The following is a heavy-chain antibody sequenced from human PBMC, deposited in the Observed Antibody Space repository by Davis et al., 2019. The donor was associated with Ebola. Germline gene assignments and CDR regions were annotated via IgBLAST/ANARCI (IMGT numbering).Heavy chain of an antibody. D-gene: IGHD4-17*01. V-gene: IGHV3-7*01. CDR2: IKQDGSEK. CDR1: GFTFSSYW. J-gene: IGHJ5*02. CDR3: ARVDYGASWFDP. Sequence: GGSLRLSCAASGFTFSSYWMSWVRQAPGKGLEWVANIKQDGSEKYYADSVKGRFTISRDNSKNTLYLQMNSLRDEDTAVYYCARVDYGASWFDPRGQGTLVTVSS.